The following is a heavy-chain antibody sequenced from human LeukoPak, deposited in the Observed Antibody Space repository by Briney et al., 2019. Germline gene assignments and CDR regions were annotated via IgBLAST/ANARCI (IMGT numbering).Heavy chain of an antibody. D-gene: IGHD3-22*01. V-gene: IGHV1-3*01. Sequence: ASVKVSCKASGYTFTSYAMHWVRQAPGQRLEWMGWINAGNGDTKYSQKFQGRVTITRDTSASTAYMELSSLRSEDTAVYYCARSYYDSSGYYYWGQGTLVTVSS. CDR2: INAGNGDT. CDR1: GYTFTSYA. CDR3: ARSYYDSSGYYY. J-gene: IGHJ4*02.